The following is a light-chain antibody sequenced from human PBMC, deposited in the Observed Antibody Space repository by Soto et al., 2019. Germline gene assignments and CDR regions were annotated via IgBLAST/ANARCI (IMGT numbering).Light chain of an antibody. Sequence: EIVLTQSPATLSLSPGDRATLSCRASQTVSSSLAWYQQKPGQAPRLLIYEVSNRATGIPARFSGSGSGADFTLPMSSLEPGDFALYYCQQHINWPLTFGGGTKV. CDR1: QTVSSS. CDR2: EVS. J-gene: IGKJ4*01. V-gene: IGKV3-11*01. CDR3: QQHINWPLT.